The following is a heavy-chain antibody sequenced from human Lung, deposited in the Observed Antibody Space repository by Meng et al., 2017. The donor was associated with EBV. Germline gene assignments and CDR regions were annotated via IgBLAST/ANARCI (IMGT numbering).Heavy chain of an antibody. Sequence: SGQVLMTPSMPRASTVSLSGVANTRYYWHCCPQPAGMRLEWCGRCHPSVGTKYNPSLKSRVTMSVDMSKSQLSLNLNSVTDADTAVYYCAADPPLDDYGNSFDYWGQGTLVTVSS. CDR2: CHPSVGT. J-gene: IGHJ4*02. CDR1: GVANTRYY. V-gene: IGHV4-4*07. D-gene: IGHD4-11*01. CDR3: AADPPLDDYGNSFDY.